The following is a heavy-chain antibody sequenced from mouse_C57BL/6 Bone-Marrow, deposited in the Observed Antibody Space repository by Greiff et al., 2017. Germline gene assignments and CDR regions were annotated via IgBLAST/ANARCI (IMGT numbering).Heavy chain of an antibody. J-gene: IGHJ2*01. V-gene: IGHV1-69*01. Sequence: QVQLQQSGAELVMPGASVKLSCKASGYTFTSYWMHWVKQRPGQGLEWIGEIDPSDSYTNYNQKFKGKSTLTVDKSSSTAYMQLSSLKSEDSAVYYCARYYGYDLDYWGQGTTLTVSS. D-gene: IGHD2-2*01. CDR1: GYTFTSYW. CDR3: ARYYGYDLDY. CDR2: IDPSDSYT.